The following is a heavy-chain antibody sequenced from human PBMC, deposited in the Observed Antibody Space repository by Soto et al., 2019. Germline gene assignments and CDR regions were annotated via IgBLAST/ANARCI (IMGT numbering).Heavy chain of an antibody. CDR3: ARVAPSGGSVPRFDP. J-gene: IGHJ5*02. D-gene: IGHD3-10*01. CDR1: GYTFTAYT. Sequence: QVQLVQSGAEVKEPGASVRVSCKAFGYTFTAYTIHWLRKAPGQGLEWMGWINAGNGNTRSSRKFQGRVIITRDTAATTAYLEVDSLRSEDTAIYYCARVAPSGGSVPRFDPWGQGTLLTVSS. CDR2: INAGNGNT. V-gene: IGHV1-3*01.